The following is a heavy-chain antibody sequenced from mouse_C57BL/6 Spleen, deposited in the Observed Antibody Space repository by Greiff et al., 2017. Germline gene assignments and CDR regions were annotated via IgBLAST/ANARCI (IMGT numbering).Heavy chain of an antibody. CDR3: ARDYSNFYFDY. J-gene: IGHJ2*01. D-gene: IGHD2-5*01. CDR2: IYPGDGDT. CDR1: GYAFSSYW. V-gene: IGHV1-80*01. Sequence: QVQLQQSGAELVKPGASVKISCKASGYAFSSYWMNWVKQRPGKGLEWIGQIYPGDGDTNYNGKFKGKATLTADKSSSTAYMQLSSLTSEASAVYFCARDYSNFYFDYWGQGTTLTVSS.